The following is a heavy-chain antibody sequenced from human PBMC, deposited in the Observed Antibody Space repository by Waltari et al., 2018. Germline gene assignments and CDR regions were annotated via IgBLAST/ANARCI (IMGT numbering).Heavy chain of an antibody. Sequence: EVQLLESGGGLVQPGGSLRLSCAASGFTFSSYAMSWVRQAPGKGLEWVSAISGSGGRTYYADAVKGRFTISRDNSKNTLYLQMNSLRAEDTAVYYCAKGRGTFWSGYPIDYYYGMDVWGQGTTVTVSS. V-gene: IGHV3-23*01. CDR2: ISGSGGRT. J-gene: IGHJ6*02. D-gene: IGHD3-3*01. CDR3: AKGRGTFWSGYPIDYYYGMDV. CDR1: GFTFSSYA.